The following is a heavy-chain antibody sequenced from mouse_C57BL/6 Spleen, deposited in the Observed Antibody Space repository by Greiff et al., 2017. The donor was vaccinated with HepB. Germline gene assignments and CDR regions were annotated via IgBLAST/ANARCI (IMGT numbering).Heavy chain of an antibody. Sequence: VKLQESGAELVRPGSSVKLSCKASGYTFTSYWMHWVKQRPIQGLEWIGNIDPSDSETHYNQKFKDKATLTVDKSSSTAYMQLSSLTSEDSAVYYCARSSYYDYDDYFDYWGQGTTLTVSS. CDR3: ARSSYYDYDDYFDY. CDR2: IDPSDSET. J-gene: IGHJ2*01. D-gene: IGHD2-4*01. V-gene: IGHV1-52*01. CDR1: GYTFTSYW.